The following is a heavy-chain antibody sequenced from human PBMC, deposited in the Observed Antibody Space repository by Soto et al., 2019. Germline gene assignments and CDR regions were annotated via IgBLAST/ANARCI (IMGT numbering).Heavy chain of an antibody. J-gene: IGHJ4*02. Sequence: GGSLRLSCAVSGFTSSRYAMSWVRQAPGKGLEWVSGISGGGESTYYADSVKGRFTISRDNAKNTLYLQMNSLTVEDTAVYYCARFGTYYDTSGFKYWGQGTLVTVSS. CDR3: ARFGTYYDTSGFKY. CDR2: ISGGGEST. V-gene: IGHV3-23*01. D-gene: IGHD3-22*01. CDR1: GFTSSRYA.